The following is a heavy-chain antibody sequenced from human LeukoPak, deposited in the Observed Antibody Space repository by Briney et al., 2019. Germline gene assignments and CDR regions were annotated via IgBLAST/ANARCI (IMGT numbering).Heavy chain of an antibody. CDR3: ASGGPTVTRYYFDY. J-gene: IGHJ4*02. Sequence: ASVKVSCKASGGTFSSYTINWVRQAPGQGLEWMGGIIPVFGTANYVQKFQGRVTITADEPTSTAYMELSSLRSEDTAVYYCASGGPTVTRYYFDYWGQGTLVTVSS. V-gene: IGHV1-69*01. CDR2: IIPVFGTA. D-gene: IGHD4-11*01. CDR1: GGTFSSYT.